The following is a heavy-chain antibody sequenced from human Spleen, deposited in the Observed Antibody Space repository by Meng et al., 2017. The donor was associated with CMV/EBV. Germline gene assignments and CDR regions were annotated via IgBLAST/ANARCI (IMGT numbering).Heavy chain of an antibody. CDR1: GGSISSSSYY. J-gene: IGHJ2*01. V-gene: IGHV4-39*07. CDR3: AREGGL. CDR2: IYYSGST. D-gene: IGHD2-15*01. Sequence: QVTLQQWGAGLLKPSETLSLTCTVSGGSISSSSYYWGWIRQPPGKGLEWIGSIYYSGSTYYNPSLKSRVTISVDTSKNQFSLKLSSVTAADTAVYYCAREGGLWGRGTLVTVSS.